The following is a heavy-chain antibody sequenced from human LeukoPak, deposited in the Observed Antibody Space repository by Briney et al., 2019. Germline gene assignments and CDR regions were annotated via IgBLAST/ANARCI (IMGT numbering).Heavy chain of an antibody. CDR2: IYSGGST. Sequence: PGGSLRLSCAASGFTVSSNYMSWVRQAPGKGLEWVSVIYSGGSTYYADSVKGRFTISRDNSKNTLYLQMNSLRAEDTAVYYCAKDQVGSGGDYWGQGTLVTVSS. CDR3: AKDQVGSGGDY. D-gene: IGHD6-19*01. V-gene: IGHV3-53*01. CDR1: GFTVSSNY. J-gene: IGHJ4*02.